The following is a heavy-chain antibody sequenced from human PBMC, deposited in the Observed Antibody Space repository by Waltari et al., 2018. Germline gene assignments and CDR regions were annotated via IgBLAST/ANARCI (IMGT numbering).Heavy chain of an antibody. CDR2: IYHRGST. V-gene: IGHV4-38-2*02. CDR3: ARVTNYYDSSGYYHPPYYFDY. CDR1: GYSISSGYY. D-gene: IGHD3-22*01. J-gene: IGHJ4*02. Sequence: QVQLQESGPGLVKLSETLSLTCTVSGYSISSGYYWGWIRQPPGKGLEWIGSIYHRGSTYYNPSLKSRVTISVDTSKNQFSLKLSSVTAADTAVYYCARVTNYYDSSGYYHPPYYFDYWGQGTLVTVSS.